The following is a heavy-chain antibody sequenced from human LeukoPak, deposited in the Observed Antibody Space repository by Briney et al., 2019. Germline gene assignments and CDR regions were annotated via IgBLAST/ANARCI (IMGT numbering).Heavy chain of an antibody. Sequence: PGGSLRLSCAASGFTFSSYSMNWVRQAPGKGLEWVSYISSSGSTIYYADSVKGRFTISRDNAKNSLYLQMNSLRAEDTAVYYCAREHKRTDAFDIWGQGTMVTVSS. V-gene: IGHV3-48*04. J-gene: IGHJ3*02. CDR1: GFTFSSYS. D-gene: IGHD5-24*01. CDR3: AREHKRTDAFDI. CDR2: ISSSGSTI.